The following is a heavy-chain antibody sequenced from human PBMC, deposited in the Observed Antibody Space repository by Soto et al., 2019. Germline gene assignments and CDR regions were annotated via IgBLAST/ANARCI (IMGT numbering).Heavy chain of an antibody. Sequence: GGSLRLSCAASGFTFSSYWMHWVRQAPGKGLVWVSRINSDGSSTSYADSVKGRFTISRDNAKNTLYLQMNSLRAEDTAVYYCARELLDTAMVTSHHYYYYGMDVWGQGTTVTVSS. V-gene: IGHV3-74*01. CDR2: INSDGSST. CDR1: GFTFSSYW. CDR3: ARELLDTAMVTSHHYYYYGMDV. J-gene: IGHJ6*02. D-gene: IGHD5-18*01.